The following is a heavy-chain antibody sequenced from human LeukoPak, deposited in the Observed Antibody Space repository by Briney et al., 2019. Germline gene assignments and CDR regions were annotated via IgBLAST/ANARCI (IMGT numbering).Heavy chain of an antibody. Sequence: GASVKVSCKASGYTFTSYDINWVRQATGQGLEWMGWMNPNSGNTGYAQKFQGRVTMTRNTYISTAYMELSSLRSEETAVYYCARGRVSITIFGLVTVRPYYYYMDVWGKGTTVTVSS. CDR1: GYTFTSYD. CDR2: MNPNSGNT. V-gene: IGHV1-8*01. CDR3: ARGRVSITIFGLVTVRPYYYYMDV. D-gene: IGHD3-3*01. J-gene: IGHJ6*03.